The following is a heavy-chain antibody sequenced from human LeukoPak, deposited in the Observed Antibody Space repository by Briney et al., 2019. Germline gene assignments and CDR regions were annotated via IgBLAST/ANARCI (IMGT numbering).Heavy chain of an antibody. CDR2: INPINGAT. J-gene: IGHJ4*02. CDR1: GYTFTRYY. D-gene: IGHD3-16*02. V-gene: IGHV1-46*01. Sequence: GASVKVSCKTSGYTFTRYYMQWVRQAPGHGLEWMGIINPINGATDYAQKFQGRGTMTRDTSTSTVYMELSSLRSEDTAMYYCARLPYRDGVAQDYWGQGTLVTVSP. CDR3: ARLPYRDGVAQDY.